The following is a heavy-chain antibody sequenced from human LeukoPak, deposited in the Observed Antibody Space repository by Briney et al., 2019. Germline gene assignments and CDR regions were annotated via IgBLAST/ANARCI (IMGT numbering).Heavy chain of an antibody. CDR3: AAALGIGYYPGVDV. D-gene: IGHD3-16*01. Sequence: AESLQTSCKGSGYSFTTYWLAWVRQMPGKGLEWMGIIYPADSDTIYSPSFQGQVTMSADKSISTAYLQWSSLKASDTAMYYCAAALGIGYYPGVDVWGQGTTLPVSS. CDR2: IYPADSDT. J-gene: IGHJ6*02. V-gene: IGHV5-51*01. CDR1: GYSFTTYW.